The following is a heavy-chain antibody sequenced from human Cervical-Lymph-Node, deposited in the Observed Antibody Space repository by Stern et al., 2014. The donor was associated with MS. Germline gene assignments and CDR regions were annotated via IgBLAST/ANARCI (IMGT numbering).Heavy chain of an antibody. V-gene: IGHV2-70*19. Sequence: ESGPALVKSRQTLTLTCTFSGFSLDTSGKCVSWVRQSPGKALEWLALIDWDDDKHYSTSLKTRPTISKDTPKNQVVLTMTDMEPVDTATYYCAFSSSWAFETWGQGTQVTVSS. J-gene: IGHJ4*02. D-gene: IGHD3-22*01. CDR1: GFSLDTSGKC. CDR3: AFSSSWAFET. CDR2: IDWDDDK.